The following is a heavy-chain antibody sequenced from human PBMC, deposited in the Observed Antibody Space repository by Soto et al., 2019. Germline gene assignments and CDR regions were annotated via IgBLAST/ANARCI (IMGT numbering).Heavy chain of an antibody. CDR3: AKGGYCSGGRCYVDY. CDR1: GFTFSSDA. CDR2: ISGSGGIT. V-gene: IGHV3-23*01. D-gene: IGHD2-15*01. J-gene: IGHJ4*02. Sequence: EVQLLESGGGLVQPGGSLRLSCAAYGFTFSSDAMSWVRQAPGKGLEWVSAISGSGGITYYADSVKGRFTISRDNSKNTRYLQMNSLRAEDTAVYYCAKGGYCSGGRCYVDYWGQGTLVTVSS.